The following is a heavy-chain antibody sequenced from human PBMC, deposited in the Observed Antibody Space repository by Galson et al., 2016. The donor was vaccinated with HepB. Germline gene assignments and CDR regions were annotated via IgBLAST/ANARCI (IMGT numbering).Heavy chain of an antibody. CDR2: LTSSSTYI. CDR3: AREGSWLRLWSFDF. CDR1: GFTFSDYS. Sequence: SLRLSCAASGFTFSDYSMNWVRQAPGKGLEWVASLTSSSTYIYYADSVRGRFTISRENAKNSVYLQMNSLRAEDTAVYFCAREGSWLRLWSFDFWGQGTLVTVSS. D-gene: IGHD5-12*01. J-gene: IGHJ4*02. V-gene: IGHV3-21*01.